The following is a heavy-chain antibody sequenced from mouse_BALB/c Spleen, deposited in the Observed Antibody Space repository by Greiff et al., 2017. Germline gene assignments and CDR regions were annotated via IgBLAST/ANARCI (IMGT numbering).Heavy chain of an antibody. CDR3: ARAYYYGSSYAMDY. CDR1: GFTFSDYY. V-gene: IGHV5-4*02. D-gene: IGHD1-1*01. CDR2: ISDGGSYT. Sequence: EVMLVESGGGLVKPGGSLKLSCAASGFTFSDYYMYWVRQTPEKRLEWVATISDGGSYTYYPDSVKGRFTISRDNAKNNLYLQMSSLKSEDTAMYYCARAYYYGSSYAMDYWGQGTSVTVSS. J-gene: IGHJ4*01.